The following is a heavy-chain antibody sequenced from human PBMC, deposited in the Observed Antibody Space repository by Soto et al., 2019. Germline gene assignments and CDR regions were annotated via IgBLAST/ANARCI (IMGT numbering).Heavy chain of an antibody. J-gene: IGHJ4*02. D-gene: IGHD2-2*01. CDR1: ALTFSSYA. Sequence: GVRRRLSCAASALTFSSYAISWVRQAPGMGLEWVSAINSRGGSTYYADYVKGRFTISRDSSKNTLYLQMNSLRAEDTAVYYCAKDRSTTSCYAFDYWGQGTLVTVSS. V-gene: IGHV3-23*01. CDR3: AKDRSTTSCYAFDY. CDR2: INSRGGST.